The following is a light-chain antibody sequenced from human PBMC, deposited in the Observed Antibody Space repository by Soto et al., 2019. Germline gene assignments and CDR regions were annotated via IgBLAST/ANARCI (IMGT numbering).Light chain of an antibody. Sequence: QSALTQPASVSGSPGQSITISCTGTSSDVGGYNYVSWYQQHPGKAPKLMIYDVSKRPSGVPDRFSGSKSGNTASLTISGLQAEDEADYCCCSYAGTYTWVFGGGTKLTVL. CDR1: SSDVGGYNY. CDR3: CSYAGTYTWV. CDR2: DVS. J-gene: IGLJ3*02. V-gene: IGLV2-11*01.